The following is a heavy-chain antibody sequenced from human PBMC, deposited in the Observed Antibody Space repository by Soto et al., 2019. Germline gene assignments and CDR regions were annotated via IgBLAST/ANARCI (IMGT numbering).Heavy chain of an antibody. CDR3: ARDRGVAPPVAGNTHYYYYMDV. CDR2: ISAYNGDT. D-gene: IGHD6-19*01. V-gene: IGHV1-18*01. CDR1: GYSFTNYG. Sequence: ASVKVSCKASGYSFTNYGITWVRQAPGQVFEWMGWISAYNGDTNYAQKLQGRVTMTTDASTSTAYLELRSLRSDDTAVYYCARDRGVAPPVAGNTHYYYYMDVWGKGTTVTVSS. J-gene: IGHJ6*03.